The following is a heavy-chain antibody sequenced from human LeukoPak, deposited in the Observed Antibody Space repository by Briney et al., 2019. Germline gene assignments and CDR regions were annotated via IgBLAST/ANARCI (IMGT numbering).Heavy chain of an antibody. Sequence: KSSETLSLTCTVSGGSISSGDYYWSWIRQPPGKGLEWIGYIYYSGSTYYNPSLKSRVTISVDTSKNQFSLKLSSVTAADTAVYYCARHFTMIDAFDIWGQGTMVTVSS. J-gene: IGHJ3*02. CDR3: ARHFTMIDAFDI. CDR2: IYYSGST. D-gene: IGHD3-22*01. V-gene: IGHV4-30-4*01. CDR1: GGSISSGDYY.